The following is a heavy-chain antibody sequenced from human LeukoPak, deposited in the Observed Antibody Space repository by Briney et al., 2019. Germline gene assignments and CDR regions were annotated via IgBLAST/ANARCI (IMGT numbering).Heavy chain of an antibody. V-gene: IGHV3-23*01. D-gene: IGHD2-2*03. Sequence: GGSLRLSCAASGFTFSTYALNWVRQVPGKGLEWVSGISGSGGRTYYTDSVKGRFTISRDNSKNTLHLQMNTLRAEDTAIYYCSLSRGGGWIFYYFDYWGQGTLVTVSS. J-gene: IGHJ4*02. CDR3: SLSRGGGWIFYYFDY. CDR2: ISGSGGRT. CDR1: GFTFSTYA.